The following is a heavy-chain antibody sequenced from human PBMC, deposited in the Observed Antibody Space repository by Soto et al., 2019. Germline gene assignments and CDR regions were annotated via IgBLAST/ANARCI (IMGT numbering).Heavy chain of an antibody. V-gene: IGHV4-4*07. CDR1: GVPITDSY. CDR2: VHAGGSF. CDR3: ARENTPEMTRGWFAP. Sequence: QAQLQVSGPGVVKPAETLSLICDVSGVPITDSYWSWIRQSPGKGLGWIGRVHAGGSFNYNPSLRRRAANPVDTSKSPVSLRLTSVTAADTAVYFCARENTPEMTRGWFAPWGQGTLVTVSS. D-gene: IGHD3-10*01. J-gene: IGHJ5*02.